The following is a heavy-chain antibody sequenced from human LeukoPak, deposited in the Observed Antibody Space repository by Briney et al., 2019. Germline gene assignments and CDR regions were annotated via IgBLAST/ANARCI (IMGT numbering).Heavy chain of an antibody. CDR3: ARMYYDFWSVPSMFDY. CDR1: GGSISSYY. CDR2: IDYSGST. V-gene: IGHV4-59*01. J-gene: IGHJ4*02. D-gene: IGHD3-3*01. Sequence: PSETLSLTCTVSGGSISSYYWSWIRQPPGKGLEWIGYIDYSGSTNYNPSLKSRVTISVDTSKNQFSLKLNYVTAADTAIYYCARMYYDFWSVPSMFDYWGQGTLVTVSS.